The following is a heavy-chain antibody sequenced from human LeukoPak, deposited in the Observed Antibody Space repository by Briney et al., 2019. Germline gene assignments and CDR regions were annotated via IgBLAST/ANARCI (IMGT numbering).Heavy chain of an antibody. Sequence: GGSLRLSCAASGFMFADHGMTWVRHVPGKGLEWVSGINWNDGSTGYVDSVKGRFTISRDNAKNVLFLQMNNLRAEDTAFYYCARGEWDLRDWGQGTLVIVSS. V-gene: IGHV3-20*04. CDR1: GFMFADHG. D-gene: IGHD1-26*01. CDR2: INWNDGST. CDR3: ARGEWDLRD. J-gene: IGHJ4*02.